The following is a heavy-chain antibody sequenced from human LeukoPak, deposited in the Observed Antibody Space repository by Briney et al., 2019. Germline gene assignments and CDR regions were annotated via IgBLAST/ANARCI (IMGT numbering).Heavy chain of an antibody. CDR3: AKAYLTTVVTPGADY. CDR2: IKEDGTEK. CDR1: GFTFSDFW. J-gene: IGHJ4*02. Sequence: GGSLRLSCAGSGFTFSDFWMTWVRQTPGKGLEWVANIKEDGTEKNLVDSVKGRFTISRDNTKNTLYLQMNSLRVEDTAVYYCAKAYLTTVVTPGADYWGQGTLVTVSS. D-gene: IGHD4-23*01. V-gene: IGHV3-7*03.